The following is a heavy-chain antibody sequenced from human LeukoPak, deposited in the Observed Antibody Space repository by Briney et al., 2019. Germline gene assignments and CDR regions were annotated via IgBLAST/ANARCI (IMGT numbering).Heavy chain of an antibody. V-gene: IGHV5-51*01. CDR3: ARQGALGYCSSTSCYESSFDY. D-gene: IGHD2-2*01. CDR1: GYSFTSYW. CDR2: IYPGDSDT. J-gene: IGHJ4*02. Sequence: GESLKISCKGSGYSFTSYWIGWVRQMPGKGLEWMGIIYPGDSDTRYSPSFQGQVTISADKSISTAYLQWSSLKASDTAMYYCARQGALGYCSSTSCYESSFDYWGQGTLVTVSS.